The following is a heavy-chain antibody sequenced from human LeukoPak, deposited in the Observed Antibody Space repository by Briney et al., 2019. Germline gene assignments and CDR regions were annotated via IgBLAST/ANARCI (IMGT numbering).Heavy chain of an antibody. CDR1: GFTFSSYG. V-gene: IGHV3-30*03. D-gene: IGHD3-10*01. CDR3: ATGYYGSGSYFY. CDR2: ISYDGSNK. Sequence: GRSLRLSCAASGFTFSSYGMHWVRQAPGKGLEWVAVISYDGSNKYYADSVKGRFTISRDNSKNTLYLQMNSLRAEDTAVYYCATGYYGSGSYFYWGQGTLVTVSS. J-gene: IGHJ4*02.